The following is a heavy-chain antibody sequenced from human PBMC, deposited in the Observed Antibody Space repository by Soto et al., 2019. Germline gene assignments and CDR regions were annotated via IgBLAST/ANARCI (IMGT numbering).Heavy chain of an antibody. Sequence: LRLSCAASGFTLNNYGMHWVRQAPGKGLEWVAVIRYDGTNKYYADSVKGRFTISRDNSKNTLYLQMNSLRADDTAVYFCARDDIPGISVSIYGMDVWGQGTTVTVSS. CDR2: IRYDGTNK. CDR1: GFTLNNYG. J-gene: IGHJ6*02. CDR3: ARDDIPGISVSIYGMDV. D-gene: IGHD6-19*01. V-gene: IGHV3-33*01.